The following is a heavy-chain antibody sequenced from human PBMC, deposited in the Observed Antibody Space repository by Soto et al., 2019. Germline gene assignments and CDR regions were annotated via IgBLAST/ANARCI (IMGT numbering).Heavy chain of an antibody. CDR3: ASRSSGWSRGAFDI. D-gene: IGHD6-19*01. CDR1: GFTVSSNY. J-gene: IGHJ3*02. CDR2: IYSGGST. V-gene: IGHV3-66*01. Sequence: PGGSQRLSYAASGFTVSSNYMSWVRQAPGKGLEWVSVIYSGGSTYYADSVKGRFTISRDNSKNTLYLQMNSLRAEDTAVYYCASRSSGWSRGAFDIWGQGTMVTVSS.